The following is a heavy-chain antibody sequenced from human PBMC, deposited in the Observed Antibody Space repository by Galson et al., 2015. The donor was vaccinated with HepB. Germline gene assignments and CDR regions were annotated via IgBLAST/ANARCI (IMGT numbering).Heavy chain of an antibody. J-gene: IGHJ4*02. CDR3: AKKGSSYFFRTAFDH. Sequence: SLRLSCAASGFIFKNYAMSWVRQAPGKGLEWVSGISDNSAKIEYGDSVRGRFTVSRDNSKDTLYLEMNSLRVEDTAVYYCAKKGSSYFFRTAFDHWGQGTLVTVSS. CDR2: ISDNSAKI. CDR1: GFIFKNYA. D-gene: IGHD6-13*01. V-gene: IGHV3-23*01.